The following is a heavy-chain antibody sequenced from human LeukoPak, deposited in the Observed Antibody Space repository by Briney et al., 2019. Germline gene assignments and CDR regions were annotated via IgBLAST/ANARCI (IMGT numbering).Heavy chain of an antibody. CDR3: ARDITGDPPPYYFDY. CDR1: GFPFSNYG. Sequence: GSLRLSCAASGFPFSNYGLHGVRQAPGKGLEWLAVMWFDGSHKYYADSVKGRFTISGDNSKSMLYLQMNSLRAEDTAVYYCARDITGDPPPYYFDYWGQGSLVTVSS. J-gene: IGHJ4*02. D-gene: IGHD7-27*01. CDR2: MWFDGSHK. V-gene: IGHV3-33*01.